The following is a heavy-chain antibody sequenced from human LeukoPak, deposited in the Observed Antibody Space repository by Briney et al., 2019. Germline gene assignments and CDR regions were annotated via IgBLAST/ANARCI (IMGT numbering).Heavy chain of an antibody. D-gene: IGHD4-11*01. Sequence: GGSLRLSCAASGFTFSSYGMHWVRQAPGKGLEWVAFIRYDGSNKYYADSVKGRFTISRDNSKNTLYLQMNSLRAEDTAVYYCTREDHSNYNYWGQGTLVTVSS. CDR1: GFTFSSYG. J-gene: IGHJ4*02. CDR2: IRYDGSNK. V-gene: IGHV3-30*02. CDR3: TREDHSNYNY.